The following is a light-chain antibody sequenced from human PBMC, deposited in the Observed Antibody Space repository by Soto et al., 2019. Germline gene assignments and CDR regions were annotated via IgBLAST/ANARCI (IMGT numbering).Light chain of an antibody. Sequence: VITQSPAPLSVSPAERATLSCRPSHRVSSKLAWFQHKPGQPPSLLIYGVSTRATGVPASRVGSGSGTEFSLAFICLQSEDFSVYYCLQDKNWLHTFGHG. CDR1: HRVSSK. V-gene: IGKV3-15*01. CDR3: LQDKNWLHT. J-gene: IGKJ2*01. CDR2: GVS.